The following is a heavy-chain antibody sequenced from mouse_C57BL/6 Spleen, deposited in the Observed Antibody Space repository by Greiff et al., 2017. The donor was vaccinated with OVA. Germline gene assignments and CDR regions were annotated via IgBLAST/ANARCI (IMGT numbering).Heavy chain of an antibody. CDR3: ARVREDLLLRVEAMDY. CDR1: GFTFSSYA. CDR2: ISDGGSYT. J-gene: IGHJ4*01. V-gene: IGHV5-4*03. Sequence: EVKVVESGGGLVKPGGSLKLSCAASGFTFSSYAMSWVRQTPEKRLEWVATISDGGSYTYYPDNVKGRFTISRDNAKNNLYLQMGHLKSEDTAMYYCARVREDLLLRVEAMDYWGQGTSVTVSS. D-gene: IGHD1-1*01.